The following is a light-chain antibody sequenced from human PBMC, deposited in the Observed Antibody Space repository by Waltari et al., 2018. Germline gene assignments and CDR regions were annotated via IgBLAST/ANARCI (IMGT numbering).Light chain of an antibody. J-gene: IGLJ2*01. CDR1: SSNIGAGAA. V-gene: IGLV1-40*01. Sequence: QSVLTQPPSVSGAPGQRVTISCTGSSSNIGAGAAVHGYQQLPGTAPNLLIYGNSNRPSGVPDRFSGSKSGTSASLAITGLQAEDEADYYCQSYDSSLSGVVFGGGTKLTVL. CDR3: QSYDSSLSGVV. CDR2: GNS.